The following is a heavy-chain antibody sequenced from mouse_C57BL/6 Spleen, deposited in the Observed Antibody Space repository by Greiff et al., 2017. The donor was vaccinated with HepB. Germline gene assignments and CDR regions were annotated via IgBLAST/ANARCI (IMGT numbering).Heavy chain of an antibody. CDR1: GFTFSDAW. D-gene: IGHD1-1*01. V-gene: IGHV6-6*01. Sequence: EVMLVESGGGLVQPGGSMKLSCAASGFTFSDAWMDWVRQSPEKGLEWVAEIRNKANNHATYYAESVKGRFTISRDDSKSSVYLQMNSLRAEDTGIYYCTRRGYYYGSSYVYAMDYWGQGTSVTVSS. CDR2: IRNKANNHAT. CDR3: TRRGYYYGSSYVYAMDY. J-gene: IGHJ4*01.